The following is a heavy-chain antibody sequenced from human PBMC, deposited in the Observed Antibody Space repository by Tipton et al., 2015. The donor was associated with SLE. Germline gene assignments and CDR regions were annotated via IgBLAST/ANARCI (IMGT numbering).Heavy chain of an antibody. CDR3: ARSTDYYGSGSYLDY. J-gene: IGHJ4*02. Sequence: LRLSCAASGFTFSSYAMSWVRQPPGKGLEWIGYIYYSGSTYYNSSLKSRVTISVDTSKNQFSLKLTSVTAADTAVYYCARSTDYYGSGSYLDYWGQGTLVTVSS. CDR1: GFTFSSYA. CDR2: IYYSGST. V-gene: IGHV4-31*02. D-gene: IGHD3-10*01.